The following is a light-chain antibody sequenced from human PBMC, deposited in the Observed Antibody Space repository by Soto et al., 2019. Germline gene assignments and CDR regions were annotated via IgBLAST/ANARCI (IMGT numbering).Light chain of an antibody. J-gene: IGLJ1*01. CDR1: SSNIGAGYD. V-gene: IGLV1-40*01. CDR2: GNS. Sequence: QSALTQPPSVSGAPGQRVTISCTGSSSNIGAGYDVHWYQQLPGTAPKLLIYGNSNRPSGVPDRFSGSKSGTSASLAITGLQAEDEADYYCQSYDSSLRGSRVFGTGTKVTVL. CDR3: QSYDSSLRGSRV.